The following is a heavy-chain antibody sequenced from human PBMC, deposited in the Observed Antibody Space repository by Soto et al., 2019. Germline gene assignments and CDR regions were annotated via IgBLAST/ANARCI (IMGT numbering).Heavy chain of an antibody. CDR2: ISAYNGNT. J-gene: IGHJ4*02. Sequence: QVQLVQSGAEVKKPGASVKVSCKASGYTFTSYGISWVRQAPGQGLEWMGWISAYNGNTNYAQKLQGRVTMTTDTSTSTAYMESRRLRPDDAAGSFCARVPGYGDYEVVYWGQGTLVTGSS. D-gene: IGHD4-17*01. V-gene: IGHV1-18*01. CDR3: ARVPGYGDYEVVY. CDR1: GYTFTSYG.